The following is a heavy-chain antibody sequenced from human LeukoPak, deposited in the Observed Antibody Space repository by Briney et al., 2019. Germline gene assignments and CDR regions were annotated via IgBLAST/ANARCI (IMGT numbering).Heavy chain of an antibody. D-gene: IGHD2-2*01. J-gene: IGHJ4*02. CDR1: EFTFGSYA. Sequence: GGSLRLSCAASEFTFGSYAMTWVRQAPGKGLEWVSAISGSGGSTYYADSVKGRFTISRDNFKNTLYLQMNSLRAEDTAVYYCARARGSTSCYENWGQGTLITVSS. V-gene: IGHV3-23*01. CDR3: ARARGSTSCYEN. CDR2: ISGSGGST.